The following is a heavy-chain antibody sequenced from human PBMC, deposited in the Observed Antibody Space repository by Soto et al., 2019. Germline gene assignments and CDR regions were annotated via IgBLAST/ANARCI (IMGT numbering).Heavy chain of an antibody. D-gene: IGHD3-16*02. CDR3: ARETDYVWGSYRYVAS. J-gene: IGHJ5*02. CDR2: IYYGGST. CDR1: GGSISSGDYY. Sequence: QVQLQESGPGLVKPSQPLSLTCTVSGGSISSGDYYWRWIRQPPGKGLEWIGYIYYGGSTYYNPSLQSRVTISVDTSKNQFSLKLSSVTAADTAVYYCARETDYVWGSYRYVASWGQGTLVTVSS. V-gene: IGHV4-30-4*01.